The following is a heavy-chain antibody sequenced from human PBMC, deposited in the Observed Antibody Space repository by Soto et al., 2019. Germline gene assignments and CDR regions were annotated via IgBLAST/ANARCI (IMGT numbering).Heavy chain of an antibody. V-gene: IGHV4-34*01. D-gene: IGHD3-3*02. J-gene: IGHJ6*02. CDR1: GGSFSGYF. Sequence: PSETLSLTCAVSGGSFSGYFWTWIRQAPGKGLEWIGEITHSGGTNYNSSLKSRVMISVDTSKKQFSLILSSVTAADTAGYYCARDRQFYHFWSGYENEGPAGLDVWGQGTTVTVSS. CDR3: ARDRQFYHFWSGYENEGPAGLDV. CDR2: ITHSGGT.